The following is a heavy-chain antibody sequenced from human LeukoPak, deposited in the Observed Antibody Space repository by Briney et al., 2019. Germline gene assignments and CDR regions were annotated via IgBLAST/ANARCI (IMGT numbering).Heavy chain of an antibody. Sequence: SETLSLTCTVSGGSISSYYWNWIRQSPGKGLEWIGEVNPRGSTNYNPSLKTRVTISADTSKNQFSLRLTSVTAADTAVYYCARSPLWTIAARPLDNWGQGALVTVSS. CDR1: GGSISSYY. D-gene: IGHD6-6*01. J-gene: IGHJ4*02. CDR2: VNPRGST. CDR3: ARSPLWTIAARPLDN. V-gene: IGHV4-34*01.